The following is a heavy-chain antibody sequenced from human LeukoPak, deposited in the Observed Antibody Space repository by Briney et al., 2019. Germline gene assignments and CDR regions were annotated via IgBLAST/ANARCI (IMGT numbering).Heavy chain of an antibody. CDR1: GFTFSSYA. CDR3: AKSQVYYYYMDV. CDR2: ISGSGGST. V-gene: IGHV3-23*01. J-gene: IGHJ6*03. Sequence: GGSLRLSCAAPGFTFSSYAMSWVRQAPGKGLEWVSVISGSGGSTYYADSVKGRFTISRDNSKNTLYLQMNSLRAEDTAVYYCAKSQVYYYYMDVWGKGTTVTVSS.